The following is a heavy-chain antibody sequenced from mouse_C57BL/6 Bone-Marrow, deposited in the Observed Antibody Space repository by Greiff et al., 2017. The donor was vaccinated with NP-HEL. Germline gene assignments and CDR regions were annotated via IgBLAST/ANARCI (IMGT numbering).Heavy chain of an antibody. D-gene: IGHD1-1*02. CDR2: IDPEDGET. Sequence: EVQLQESGAELVKPGASVKLSCTASGFNIKDYYMHWVKQRTEQGLEWIGRIDPEDGETKYAPKFQGKATITADTSSNTAYLQLSSLTSEDTAVYYCATPYGRYWYVDVWGTGTTVTVSS. CDR3: ATPYGRYWYVDV. CDR1: GFNIKDYY. V-gene: IGHV14-2*01. J-gene: IGHJ1*03.